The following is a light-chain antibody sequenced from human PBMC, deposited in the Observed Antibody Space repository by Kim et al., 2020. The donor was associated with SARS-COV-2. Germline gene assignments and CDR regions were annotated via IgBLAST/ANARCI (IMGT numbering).Light chain of an antibody. Sequence: TVTISSPRNSGSIDSNSVQWFQQRPGSPRAIVMYETNRRPSGVPDRFSGSIDSSSNSASLTISGLKTEDEADYYCQSYYDSEYHWVFGGGTQLTVL. CDR2: ETN. CDR3: QSYYDSEYHWV. V-gene: IGLV6-57*01. CDR1: SGSIDSNS. J-gene: IGLJ2*01.